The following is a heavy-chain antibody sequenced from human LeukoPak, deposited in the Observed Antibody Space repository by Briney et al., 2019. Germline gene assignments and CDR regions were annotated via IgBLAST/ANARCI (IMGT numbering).Heavy chain of an antibody. CDR1: GSTFSSYA. V-gene: IGHV3-23*01. CDR2: ISGSGGST. D-gene: IGHD2-2*01. Sequence: GGSLRLSCAASGSTFSSYAMSWVRQAPGKGLEWVSAISGSGGSTYYADSVKGRFTISRDNSKNTLYLQMNSLRAEDTAVYYCAKAHSPYCSSTSCYSASYYYYYGMDVWGQGTTVTVSS. CDR3: AKAHSPYCSSTSCYSASYYYYYGMDV. J-gene: IGHJ6*02.